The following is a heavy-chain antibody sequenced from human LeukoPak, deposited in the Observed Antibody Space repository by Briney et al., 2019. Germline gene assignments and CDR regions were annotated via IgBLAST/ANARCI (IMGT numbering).Heavy chain of an antibody. CDR2: ISDSGTTE. CDR1: GFSLSSFQ. Sequence: PGGSLRLSCAASGFSLSSFQMNLVRQAPGKGLEWSSYISDSGTTEYYADSVKGRFTISRDNAKDSLYLKMNSLTGEDTVLYYCARDGTTNRYNWFDSWGEGTLVTVSS. D-gene: IGHD2-8*01. J-gene: IGHJ5*01. V-gene: IGHV3-48*03. CDR3: ARDGTTNRYNWFDS.